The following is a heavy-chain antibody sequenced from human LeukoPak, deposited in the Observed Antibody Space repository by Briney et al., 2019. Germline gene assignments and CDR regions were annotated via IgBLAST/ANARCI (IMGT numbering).Heavy chain of an antibody. CDR2: IYTSGST. V-gene: IGHV4-4*07. J-gene: IGHJ5*02. CDR3: AGTSKNQRWFDP. Sequence: SETLSLTCTVSGGSISSYYWSWIRQPAGKGLEWIGRIYTSGSTNYNPSLQSRVTMSVDTSKNQFSLKLSSATAADTAVYYCAGTSKNQRWFDPWGQGTLVTVSS. D-gene: IGHD1-14*01. CDR1: GGSISSYY.